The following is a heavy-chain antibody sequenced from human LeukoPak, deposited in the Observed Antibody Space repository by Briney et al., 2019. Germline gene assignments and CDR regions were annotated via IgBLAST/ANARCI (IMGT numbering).Heavy chain of an antibody. V-gene: IGHV3-7*01. D-gene: IGHD3-22*01. CDR3: ATTYSYDSNAYPDY. Sequence: PGGSLRLSCATSGFIFSSYWMNWVRQAPGKGLEWVANIKQDGSEKYYVDSVKGRFTISRDNAKNSLYLQMNSLRAEDTAVYYCATTYSYDSNAYPDYWGQGTLVTVSS. CDR1: GFIFSSYW. CDR2: IKQDGSEK. J-gene: IGHJ4*02.